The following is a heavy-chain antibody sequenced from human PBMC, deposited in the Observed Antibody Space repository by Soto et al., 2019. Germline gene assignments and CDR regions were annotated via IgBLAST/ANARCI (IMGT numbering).Heavy chain of an antibody. CDR1: GFIFRNYA. V-gene: IGHV3-30-3*01. CDR2: ISYDGSNQ. CDR3: ARDDYSSTGRNSGFDY. D-gene: IGHD3-22*01. Sequence: QVQLVESGGGVVQPGRSLRLSCAASGFIFRNYAMHWVRQVRQAPGKGLAWVAVISYDGSNQFYADSVKGRFTISRDDSKNTLYLQMNSLRAADTDVYSCARDDYSSTGRNSGFDYWGQGTLVTVSS. J-gene: IGHJ4*02.